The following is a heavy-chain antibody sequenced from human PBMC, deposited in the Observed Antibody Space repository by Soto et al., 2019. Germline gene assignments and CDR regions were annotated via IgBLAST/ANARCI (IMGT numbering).Heavy chain of an antibody. CDR2: IYSGGST. V-gene: IGHV3-53*02. Sequence: EVQLVETGGGLIQPGGSLRLSCAASGFTVSSNYMSWVRQAPGKGQEWVSVIYSGGSTYYADSVKGRFTISRDNSKNTLYLQMNSLRAEDTAVYYCARDSNSGNWFDPWGQGTLVTVSS. D-gene: IGHD1-26*01. CDR3: ARDSNSGNWFDP. CDR1: GFTVSSNY. J-gene: IGHJ5*02.